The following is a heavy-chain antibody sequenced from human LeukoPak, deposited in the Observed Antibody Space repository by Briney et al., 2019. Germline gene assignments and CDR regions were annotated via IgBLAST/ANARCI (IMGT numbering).Heavy chain of an antibody. CDR2: ISGSGGST. J-gene: IGHJ1*01. CDR1: GFTSSSYA. Sequence: GGSLRLSCAASGFTSSSYAMSWVRQAPGKGLEWVSAISGSGGSTYYADSVKGRFTISRDNSKNTLYLQMNSLRAEDTAVYYCAKGSKDSGWFAEYFQHWGQGTLVTVSS. CDR3: AKGSKDSGWFAEYFQH. D-gene: IGHD6-19*01. V-gene: IGHV3-23*01.